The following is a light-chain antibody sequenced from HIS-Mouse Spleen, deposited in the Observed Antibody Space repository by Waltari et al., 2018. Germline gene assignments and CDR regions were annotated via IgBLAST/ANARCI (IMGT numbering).Light chain of an antibody. Sequence: AIRMTQSPSSFSASTGDRVTITCRASQGISSYLAWYQQKPGKAPKLLIYAASTLQSGVPSRFSGSGSETDFTLTISCLQSEDFATYYCQQYYSYRFTFGPGTKVDIK. J-gene: IGKJ3*01. CDR2: AAS. CDR1: QGISSY. V-gene: IGKV1-8*01. CDR3: QQYYSYRFT.